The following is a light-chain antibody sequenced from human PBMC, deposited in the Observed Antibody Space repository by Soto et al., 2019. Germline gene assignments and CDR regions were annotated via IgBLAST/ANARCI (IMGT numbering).Light chain of an antibody. CDR3: QAWDSSKVV. V-gene: IGLV3-1*01. CDR1: KLGDKY. Sequence: SYALTQPPSVSVSPGQTASITCAGDKLGDKYACWYQQKQGQSPVLVIYQDSKRPSGIPERFSGSNSGNTATLTISGTQAMYEADYYCQAWDSSKVVFGGGTKLTVL. CDR2: QDS. J-gene: IGLJ2*01.